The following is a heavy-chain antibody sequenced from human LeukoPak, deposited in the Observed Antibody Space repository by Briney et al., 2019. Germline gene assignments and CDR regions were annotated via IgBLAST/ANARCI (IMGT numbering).Heavy chain of an antibody. CDR3: AKAPHCPNDVCRYFDY. J-gene: IGHJ4*02. D-gene: IGHD2-8*01. CDR1: GFTFTTYP. V-gene: IGHV3-23*01. Sequence: GGSLRLSCAASGFTFTTYPMSWVRQAPGKGLVWVSAISASGGGTYYADSVKGRFTISRDNSRSTVFLQMSSLRAEDTAVYYCAKAPHCPNDVCRYFDYWGQGILVTVSS. CDR2: ISASGGGT.